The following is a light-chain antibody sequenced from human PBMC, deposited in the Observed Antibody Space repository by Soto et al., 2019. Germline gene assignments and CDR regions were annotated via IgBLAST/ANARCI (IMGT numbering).Light chain of an antibody. V-gene: IGKV3D-15*01. CDR1: QSVSSN. CDR2: GAS. CDR3: QQSNNWPRT. J-gene: IGKJ1*01. Sequence: EIVMTQSPATLSVSPGERATLSCRASQSVSSNLAWYHQKPGQAPRLLIYGASTRATGIPARFSGSGSGTEFTLTISSLQSEDSAVYYCQQSNNWPRTLGQGTKVDIK.